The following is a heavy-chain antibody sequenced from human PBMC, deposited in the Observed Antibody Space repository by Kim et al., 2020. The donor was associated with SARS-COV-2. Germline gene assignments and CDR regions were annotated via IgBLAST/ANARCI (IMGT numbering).Heavy chain of an antibody. D-gene: IGHD5-12*01. Sequence: SETLSRTCTVSGGSISSYYWSWIRQPPGKGLEWIGYIYYSGSTNYNPSLKSRVTISVDTSKNQFSLKLSSVTAADTAVYYCARSTFGDGYNYPFDYWGQGTLVTVSS. V-gene: IGHV4-59*13. CDR2: IYYSGST. CDR1: GGSISSYY. CDR3: ARSTFGDGYNYPFDY. J-gene: IGHJ4*02.